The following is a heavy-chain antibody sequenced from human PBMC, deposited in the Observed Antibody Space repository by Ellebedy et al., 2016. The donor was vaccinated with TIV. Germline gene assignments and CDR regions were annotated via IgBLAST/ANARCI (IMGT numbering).Heavy chain of an antibody. J-gene: IGHJ4*02. CDR1: GFTFSSYW. V-gene: IGHV3-74*01. D-gene: IGHD6-19*01. CDR3: ARDRRYSSGWYDSGYVWYFDY. CDR2: INSDGSST. Sequence: GESLKISXAASGFTFSSYWMHWVRQAPGKGLVWVSRINSDGSSTSYADSVKGRFTISRDNAKNSLYLQMNSLRAEDTAVYYCARDRRYSSGWYDSGYVWYFDYWGQGTLVTVSS.